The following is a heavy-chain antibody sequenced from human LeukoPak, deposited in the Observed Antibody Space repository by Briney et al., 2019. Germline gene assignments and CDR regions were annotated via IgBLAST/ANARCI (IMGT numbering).Heavy chain of an antibody. CDR1: GGSISSGGYY. CDR2: IYYSGST. D-gene: IGHD3-22*01. J-gene: IGHJ4*02. V-gene: IGHV4-31*03. CDR3: ARVGDSSGTHFDY. Sequence: SETLSLTCTVSGGSISSGGYYWSWIRQHPGKGLEWIGYIYYSGSTYYNPSLKSRVTISVDTSKNQFSLKLSSVTAADTAVYYCARVGDSSGTHFDYWGQGTLVTVSS.